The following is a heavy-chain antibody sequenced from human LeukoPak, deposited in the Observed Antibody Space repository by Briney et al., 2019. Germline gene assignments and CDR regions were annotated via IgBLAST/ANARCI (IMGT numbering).Heavy chain of an antibody. J-gene: IGHJ4*02. Sequence: SETLSLTCAVYGGSFSGYYWSWIRQPPGKGLEWIGEINHSGSTNYNPSLKSRVTISVDTSKNQFSLKLSSVTAADTAVYYCAKEGDYALLDYWGQGTLVTVSS. CDR2: INHSGST. V-gene: IGHV4-34*01. CDR1: GGSFSGYY. CDR3: AKEGDYALLDY. D-gene: IGHD4-17*01.